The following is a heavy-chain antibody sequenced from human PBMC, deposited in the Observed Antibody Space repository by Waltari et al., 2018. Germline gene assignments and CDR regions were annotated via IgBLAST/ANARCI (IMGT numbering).Heavy chain of an antibody. J-gene: IGHJ6*03. V-gene: IGHV4-34*01. CDR2: INHSGST. D-gene: IGHD6-6*01. CDR3: ARGSISVIAARPAYMDV. Sequence: QVQLQQWGAGLLKPSETLSLTCAVYGGSFSGYYWSWIRQPPGKGLAWIGEINHSGSTNYNPSLKSRVTISVDTSKNQFSLKLSSVTAADTAVYYCARGSISVIAARPAYMDVWGKGTTVTVSS. CDR1: GGSFSGYY.